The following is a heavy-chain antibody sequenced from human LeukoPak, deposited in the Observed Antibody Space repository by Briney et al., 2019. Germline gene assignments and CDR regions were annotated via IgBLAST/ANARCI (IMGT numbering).Heavy chain of an antibody. CDR2: INHSGST. D-gene: IGHD5-18*01. CDR1: GGSFSGYY. J-gene: IGHJ4*02. V-gene: IGHV4-34*01. CDR3: ARKRGYSYGYSY. Sequence: SETLSLTCAVYGGSFSGYYWSWIRQPPGKGLEWIGEINHSGSTNYNPSLKSRVTISVDTSKNQFSLKLSSVTAAYTAVYYCARKRGYSYGYSYWGQGTLVTVSS.